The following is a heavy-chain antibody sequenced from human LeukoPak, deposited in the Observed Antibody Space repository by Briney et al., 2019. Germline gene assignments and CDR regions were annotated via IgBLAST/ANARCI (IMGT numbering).Heavy chain of an antibody. CDR3: ARPLGRFVAAPGY. J-gene: IGHJ4*02. Sequence: ASVKVSCKASGYTFTGYYMHWVRQAPGQGLEWMGWINPNSGGINYAQKFQGRVTMTRDTSISTAYMELSRLRSDDTAVYYCARPLGRFVAAPGYWGQGTLVTVSS. V-gene: IGHV1-2*02. CDR2: INPNSGGI. D-gene: IGHD3-10*01. CDR1: GYTFTGYY.